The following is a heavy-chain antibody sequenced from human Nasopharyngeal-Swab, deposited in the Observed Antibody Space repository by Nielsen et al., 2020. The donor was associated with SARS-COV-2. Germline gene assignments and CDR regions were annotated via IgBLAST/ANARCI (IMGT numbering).Heavy chain of an antibody. Sequence: SVKVSCKASGGTFSRYAISWVRQAPGQGLEWMGGIIPIFGTANYAQKFQGRVTITEDESTSTAYMELSSLRSEDTAVHYCARSFRKKNKTYYDILTGHYYYYGMDVWGQGTTVTVSS. CDR1: GGTFSRYA. D-gene: IGHD3-9*01. CDR3: ARSFRKKNKTYYDILTGHYYYYGMDV. J-gene: IGHJ6*02. CDR2: IIPIFGTA. V-gene: IGHV1-69*13.